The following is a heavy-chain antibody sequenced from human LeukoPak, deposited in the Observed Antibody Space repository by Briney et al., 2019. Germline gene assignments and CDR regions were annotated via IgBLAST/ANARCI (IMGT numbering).Heavy chain of an antibody. CDR3: ARSVIGVVIRFSPHMDV. Sequence: PSETLSLTCTVSGGSISSYYWSWIRQPAGKGLEWIGRIYTSGSTNYNPSLKSRVTMSVDTSKNQFSLKLSSVTAADTAVYYCARSVIGVVIRFSPHMDVWGKGTTVTVSS. J-gene: IGHJ6*03. V-gene: IGHV4-4*07. D-gene: IGHD3-3*01. CDR1: GGSISSYY. CDR2: IYTSGST.